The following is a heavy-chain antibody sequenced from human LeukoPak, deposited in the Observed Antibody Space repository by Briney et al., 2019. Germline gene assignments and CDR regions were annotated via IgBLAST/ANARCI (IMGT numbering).Heavy chain of an antibody. CDR2: IYTVGST. V-gene: IGHV3-53*01. Sequence: GGSLRLSCAAAGFNVSSDYMNWVRQSPGKGLEWVSVIYTVGSTYYADSVKGRFTISRDISKNTVYLQMNSLTAEDTAVYYCARAVAYYRFDSWGQGTLVRISS. CDR1: GFNVSSDY. J-gene: IGHJ4*02. D-gene: IGHD3-22*01. CDR3: ARAVAYYRFDS.